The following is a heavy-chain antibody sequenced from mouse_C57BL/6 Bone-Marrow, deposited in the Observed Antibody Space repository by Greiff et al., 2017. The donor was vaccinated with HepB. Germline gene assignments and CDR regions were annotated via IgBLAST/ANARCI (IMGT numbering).Heavy chain of an antibody. CDR2: ISSGGSYT. Sequence: EVNVVESGGGLVKPGGSLKLSCAASGFTFSSYGMSWVRQTPDKRLEWVATISSGGSYTYYPDSVKGRFTISRDNAKNTLYLQMSSLKSEDTAMYYCARHRYDYDEGFYFDYWGQGTTLTVSS. D-gene: IGHD2-4*01. J-gene: IGHJ2*01. CDR3: ARHRYDYDEGFYFDY. CDR1: GFTFSSYG. V-gene: IGHV5-6*03.